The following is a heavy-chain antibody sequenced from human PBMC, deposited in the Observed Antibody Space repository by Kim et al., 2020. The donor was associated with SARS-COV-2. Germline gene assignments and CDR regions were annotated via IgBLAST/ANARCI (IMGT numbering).Heavy chain of an antibody. CDR1: GGTFSSYA. J-gene: IGHJ3*02. V-gene: IGHV1-69*10. D-gene: IGHD2-21*02. CDR3: ASSLYCGGDCYFSSLGAFYI. Sequence: VKVSCKASGGTFSSYAISWVRQAPGQGLEWMGRIIPILGIANYAQKFQGRVTITADKSTSTAYMELSSLRSEDTAVYYCASSLYCGGDCYFSSLGAFYIWGQGTMVTVSS. CDR2: IIPILGIA.